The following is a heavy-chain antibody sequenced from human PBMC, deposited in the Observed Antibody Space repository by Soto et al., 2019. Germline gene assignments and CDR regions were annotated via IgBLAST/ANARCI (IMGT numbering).Heavy chain of an antibody. Sequence: SETLSLTCAVYGGSFSGYYWSWIRQPPGKGLEWIGEINHSGSTNYNPSLKSRVTISVDTSKNQFSLKLSSVTAADTAVYYCARGRAYLVGATKNYYYYYGMDVWAQGXPVTVYS. CDR2: INHSGST. D-gene: IGHD1-26*01. CDR3: ARGRAYLVGATKNYYYYYGMDV. CDR1: GGSFSGYY. V-gene: IGHV4-34*01. J-gene: IGHJ6*02.